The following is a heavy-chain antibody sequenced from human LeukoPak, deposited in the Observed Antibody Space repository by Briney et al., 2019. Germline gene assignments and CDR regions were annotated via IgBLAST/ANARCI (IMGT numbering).Heavy chain of an antibody. D-gene: IGHD3-3*01. CDR3: ARLLTIFGAISP. CDR2: IYYSGST. V-gene: IGHV4-39*01. CDR1: GGSISSSSYY. Sequence: SETLSLTCTVSGGSISSSSYYWGWIRQPPGKGLEGIGSIYYSGSTYYNPSLKSRVTISVDTSKNQFSLKLSSVTAADTAVYYCARLLTIFGAISPWGQGTLVTVSS. J-gene: IGHJ5*02.